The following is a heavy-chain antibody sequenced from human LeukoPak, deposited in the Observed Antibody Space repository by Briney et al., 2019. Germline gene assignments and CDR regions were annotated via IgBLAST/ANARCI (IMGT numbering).Heavy chain of an antibody. CDR2: IFYSGST. Sequence: SETLSLTCTVSGGSISTYHWSWIRQPPGKGLEWIAYIFYSGSTNYNPSLKSRVTISVDTSDNQFSLKLSSVTATDTAVYYCARHSASWYYFEYWGQGTLVTVSS. D-gene: IGHD6-13*01. V-gene: IGHV4-59*08. J-gene: IGHJ4*02. CDR1: GGSISTYH. CDR3: ARHSASWYYFEY.